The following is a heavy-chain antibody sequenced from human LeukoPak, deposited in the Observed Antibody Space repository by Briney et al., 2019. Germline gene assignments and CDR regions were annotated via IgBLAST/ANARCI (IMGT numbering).Heavy chain of an antibody. Sequence: GGSLRLSCAASGFTFSNHWMSWVRQAPGKGLEWVANIRQDGAEKYYVDSVKGRFTISRDNAKNSVYLEMNSQRVEDTAVYFCVRAPYFESSGPLWGQGTLVTVSS. CDR2: IRQDGAEK. J-gene: IGHJ4*02. CDR1: GFTFSNHW. D-gene: IGHD3-22*01. CDR3: VRAPYFESSGPL. V-gene: IGHV3-7*01.